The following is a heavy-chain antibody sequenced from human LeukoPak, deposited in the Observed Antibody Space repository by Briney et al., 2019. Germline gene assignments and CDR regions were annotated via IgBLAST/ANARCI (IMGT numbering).Heavy chain of an antibody. CDR1: GYSFTRYA. V-gene: IGHV1-2*02. CDR2: INPNSGGT. J-gene: IGHJ6*02. D-gene: IGHD6-13*01. Sequence: EASVKVSCKASGYSFTRYAISWVRQAPGQGLEWMEWINPNSGGTNYAQKFQGRVTMTRDTSISTAYMELSRLRSDDTAVYYCARDGADIAAAGTGRYYYYGMDVWGQETTVTVSS. CDR3: ARDGADIAAAGTGRYYYYGMDV.